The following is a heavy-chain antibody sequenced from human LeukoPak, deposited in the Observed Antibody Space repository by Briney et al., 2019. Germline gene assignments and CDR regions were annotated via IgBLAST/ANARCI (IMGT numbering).Heavy chain of an antibody. CDR3: ARRPGDSSSSWYFDL. J-gene: IGHJ2*01. V-gene: IGHV3-21*01. CDR1: GFTFSSYS. D-gene: IGHD6-6*01. Sequence: PGGSLRLSCAASGFTFSSYSMNWVRQAPGKGLEWVSSISSSSSYIYYADSVKGRFTISRDNAKNSLYLQMNSLRAEDTAVHYCARRPGDSSSSWYFDLWGRGTLVTVSS. CDR2: ISSSSSYI.